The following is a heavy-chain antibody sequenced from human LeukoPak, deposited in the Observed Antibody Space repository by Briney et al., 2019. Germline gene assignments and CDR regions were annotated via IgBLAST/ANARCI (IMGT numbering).Heavy chain of an antibody. J-gene: IGHJ5*02. CDR1: GGTFGSYA. CDR2: IIPILGIA. D-gene: IGHD6-19*01. V-gene: IGHV1-69*04. Sequence: ASVKVSCKASGGTFGSYAISWVRQAPGQGLEWMGRIIPILGIANYAQKFQGRVTITADKSTSTAYMELSSLRSEDTAVYYCAREGVSSGWYQGWFDPWGQGTLVTVSS. CDR3: AREGVSSGWYQGWFDP.